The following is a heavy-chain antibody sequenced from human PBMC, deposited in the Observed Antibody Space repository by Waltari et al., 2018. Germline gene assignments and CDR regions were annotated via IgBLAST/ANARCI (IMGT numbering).Heavy chain of an antibody. D-gene: IGHD1-26*01. J-gene: IGHJ4*02. Sequence: QVQLVQSGAEVKKPGSSVQVSCKASGGTFSSYTISWVRQAPGQGLEWMGRIIPILGIANYAQKFQGRVTITAEKSTSTAYMERSSLRSEDTAVYYCARGEGVGATRGYFDYWGQGTLVTVSS. V-gene: IGHV1-69*02. CDR3: ARGEGVGATRGYFDY. CDR2: IIPILGIA. CDR1: GGTFSSYT.